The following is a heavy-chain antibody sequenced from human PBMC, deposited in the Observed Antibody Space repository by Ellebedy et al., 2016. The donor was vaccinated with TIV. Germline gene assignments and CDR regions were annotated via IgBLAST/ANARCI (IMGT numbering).Heavy chain of an antibody. CDR3: ARIVLRTTSTRGDVFDI. CDR1: GYSFASQW. Sequence: GESLKISCQGSGYSFASQWISWVRQVPGKGLEWMGRIYPGDSYINYSPPFQGHVTFSTDKSLSTAYLPWGSLKASDTAMYYCARIVLRTTSTRGDVFDIWGQGTMVTVSS. J-gene: IGHJ3*02. D-gene: IGHD2/OR15-2a*01. CDR2: IYPGDSYI. V-gene: IGHV5-10-1*01.